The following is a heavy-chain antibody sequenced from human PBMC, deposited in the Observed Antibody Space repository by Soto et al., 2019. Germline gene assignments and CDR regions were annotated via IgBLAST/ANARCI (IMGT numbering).Heavy chain of an antibody. CDR1: GGTFSSYS. CDR2: IIPIFGTA. D-gene: IGHD1-26*01. V-gene: IGHV1-69*01. CDR3: ARDGGRHSGGMDY. J-gene: IGHJ4*02. Sequence: QVQLVQSGAEVKKPGSSVKVSCKASGGTFSSYSINWVRQAPGQGLEWMGEIIPIFGTANYAQKFQGRVTITADESTSTAYMELNSLGSEDTAVYYCARDGGRHSGGMDYWGQGTLVTVSS.